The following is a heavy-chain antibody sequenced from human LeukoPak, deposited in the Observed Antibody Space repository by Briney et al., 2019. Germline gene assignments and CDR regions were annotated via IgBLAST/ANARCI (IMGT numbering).Heavy chain of an antibody. CDR2: ISSSSSYI. D-gene: IGHD3-10*02. CDR1: GFTFSSYS. J-gene: IGHJ6*04. CDR3: AELGITMIGGV. V-gene: IGHV3-21*01. Sequence: GGSLRLSCAASGFTFSSYSMNWVRQAPGKGLEWVSSISSSSSYIYYADSVKGRFTISRDNAKDSLYLQMNSLRAEGTAVYYCAELGITMIGGVWGKGTTVTISS.